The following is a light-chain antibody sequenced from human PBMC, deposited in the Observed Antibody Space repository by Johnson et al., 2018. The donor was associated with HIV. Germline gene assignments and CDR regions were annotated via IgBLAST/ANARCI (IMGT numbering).Light chain of an antibody. CDR2: DNN. CDR1: SSNIGNNY. Sequence: QSVLTQPPSVSAAPGQKVTISCSGSSSNIGNNYVSWYQQLPGTAPKLLIYDNNKRPSGIPDRFSGSKSGTSATLGITGLQTGDEADYYCGKWDNSLSAGYVDGTGSKVTGL. CDR3: GKWDNSLSAGYV. J-gene: IGLJ1*01. V-gene: IGLV1-51*01.